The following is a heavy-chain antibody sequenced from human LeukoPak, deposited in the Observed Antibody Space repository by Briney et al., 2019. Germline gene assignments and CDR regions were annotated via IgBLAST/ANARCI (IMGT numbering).Heavy chain of an antibody. J-gene: IGHJ5*02. Sequence: ESGPTLVNPTQTLTLTCTFSGFSLSTSGVGVGWIRQPPGKALEWLALIYWDDDKRYSPSLKSRLTITKDTSKNQVVLTMTNMDPVDTATYYCAHRPRPRLVWYNWFDPWGQGTLVTAS. CDR3: AHRPRPRLVWYNWFDP. V-gene: IGHV2-5*02. D-gene: IGHD6-19*01. CDR1: GFSLSTSGVG. CDR2: IYWDDDK.